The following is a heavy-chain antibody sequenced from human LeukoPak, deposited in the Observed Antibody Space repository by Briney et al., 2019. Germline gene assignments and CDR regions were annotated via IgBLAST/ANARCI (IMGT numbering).Heavy chain of an antibody. J-gene: IGHJ1*01. CDR2: ISYDGSNK. V-gene: IGHV3-30*04. D-gene: IGHD6-19*01. CDR3: ASESREDHSGSQYFQH. CDR1: GLTFSSYD. Sequence: GGSLRLSCAASGLTFSSYDMNWVRQAPGKGLEWVALISYDGSNKYYADSVKGRFTVSRDNSKNTLYLQMNSLRVEDTAVYNWASESREDHSGSQYFQHWGQGTLVTVSS.